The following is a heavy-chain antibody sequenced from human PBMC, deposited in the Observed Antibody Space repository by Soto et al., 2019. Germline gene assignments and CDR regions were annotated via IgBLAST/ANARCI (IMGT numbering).Heavy chain of an antibody. J-gene: IGHJ4*02. CDR2: IYYSGST. Sequence: QVQLQESGPGLVKPSQTLSLTCTVSGGSISSGAYYWSWVRQPPGKGLEWIGYIYYSGSTYYNPSLNSRVTISVDTSKNQLSLKLSSVTATDTAVYYCARDNYGDTYYFDYWGQGTLVTVSS. V-gene: IGHV4-30-4*01. CDR1: GGSISSGAYY. CDR3: ARDNYGDTYYFDY. D-gene: IGHD4-17*01.